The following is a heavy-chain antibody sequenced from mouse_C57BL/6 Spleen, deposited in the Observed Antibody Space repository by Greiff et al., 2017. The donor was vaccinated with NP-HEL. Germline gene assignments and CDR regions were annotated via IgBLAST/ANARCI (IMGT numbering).Heavy chain of an antibody. V-gene: IGHV1-54*01. CDR2: INPGSGGT. J-gene: IGHJ4*01. D-gene: IGHD1-1*01. Sequence: VHLVESGAELVRPGTSVKVSCKASGYAFTNYLIEWVKQRPGQGLEWIGVINPGSGGTNYNEKFKGKATLTADKSSSTAYMQLSSLTSEDSAVYFCARDDYYGSSLYYYAMDYWGQGTSVTVSS. CDR1: GYAFTNYL. CDR3: ARDDYYGSSLYYYAMDY.